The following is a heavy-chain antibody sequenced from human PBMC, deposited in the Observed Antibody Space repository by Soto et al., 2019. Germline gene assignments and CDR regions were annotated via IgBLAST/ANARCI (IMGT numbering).Heavy chain of an antibody. CDR1: GYSISSGYY. J-gene: IGHJ4*02. V-gene: IGHV4-38-2*01. D-gene: IGHD2-2*01. CDR2: IYHSGST. Sequence: PSETLSLTCAVSGYSISSGYYWGWIRQPPGKGLEWIGSIYHSGSTYYNPSLKSRVTISVDTSKNQFSLKLSSVTAADTAVYYCARVYHCSSTSRYPYFEYWGQGTLVTVSS. CDR3: ARVYHCSSTSRYPYFEY.